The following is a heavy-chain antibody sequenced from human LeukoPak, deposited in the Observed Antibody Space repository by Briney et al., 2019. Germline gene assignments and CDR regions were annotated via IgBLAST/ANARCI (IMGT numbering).Heavy chain of an antibody. CDR1: GYTFTSYY. CDR3: ARDVPLSLRRHGSSWYEGMDV. J-gene: IGHJ6*02. Sequence: ASVKVSCKASGYTFTSYYMHWVRQAPGQGLEWMGIINPSGGSTSYAQKFQGRVTITADKSTSTAYMELSSLRSEDTAVYYCARDVPLSLRRHGSSWYEGMDVWGQGTTVTVSS. V-gene: IGHV1-46*01. D-gene: IGHD6-13*01. CDR2: INPSGGST.